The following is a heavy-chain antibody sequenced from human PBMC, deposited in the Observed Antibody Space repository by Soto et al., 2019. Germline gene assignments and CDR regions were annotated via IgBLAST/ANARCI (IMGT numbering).Heavy chain of an antibody. CDR1: GFTFSNAW. J-gene: IGHJ6*02. D-gene: IGHD3-22*01. V-gene: IGHV3-15*07. CDR3: TKESPPKFVYYDSGVISPHYYVWAV. Sequence: GGSLRLSCAASGFTFSNAWMNWVRQAPGKGLEWVGRIKSKTDGGTTDYAAPVKGRFTISRDDSKNTLYLQMNSLKTEDTAVYYYTKESPPKFVYYDSGVISPHYYVWAVGAQGTTVPFSS. CDR2: IKSKTDGGTT.